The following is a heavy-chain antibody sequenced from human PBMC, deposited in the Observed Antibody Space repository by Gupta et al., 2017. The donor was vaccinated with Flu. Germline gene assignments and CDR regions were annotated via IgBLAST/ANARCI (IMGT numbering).Heavy chain of an antibody. V-gene: IGHV1-2*06. CDR1: Y. CDR2: INCDRGGT. CDR3: ARCFVVVPAGEDD. D-gene: IGHD2-21*01. J-gene: IGHJ4*02. Sequence: YMHWVRQAPGQGLEWMGRINCDRGGTNVAQQFQDRVTMTRDKTISTAYMELSGLRPDDKAVYYYARCFVVVPAGEDDWGQGTLVTVSS.